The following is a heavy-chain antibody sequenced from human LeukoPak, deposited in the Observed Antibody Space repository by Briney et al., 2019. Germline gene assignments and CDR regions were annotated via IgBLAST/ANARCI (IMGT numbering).Heavy chain of an antibody. CDR3: ARDGVSCSSTSCYYYYYYMDV. J-gene: IGHJ6*03. CDR1: GFTFSSYA. Sequence: GRSLRLSRAASGFTFSSYAMHWVRQAPGKGLEWVAVISYDGSNKYYADSVKGRFTISRDNSKNTLYLQMNSLRAEDTAVYYCARDGVSCSSTSCYYYYYYMDVWGKGTTVTVSS. CDR2: ISYDGSNK. D-gene: IGHD2-2*01. V-gene: IGHV3-30*04.